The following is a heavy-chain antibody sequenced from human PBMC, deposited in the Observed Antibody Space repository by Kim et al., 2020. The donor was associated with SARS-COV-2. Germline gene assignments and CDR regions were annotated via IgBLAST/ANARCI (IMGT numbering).Heavy chain of an antibody. V-gene: IGHV4-31*03. Sequence: SETLSLTCTVSGGSISSGGYYWSWIRQHPGKGLEWIGYIYYSGSTYYNPSLKSRVTISVDTSKNQFSLKLSSVTAADTAVYYCARTVTTTGPNWFDPWGQGTLVTVSS. CDR2: IYYSGST. J-gene: IGHJ5*02. D-gene: IGHD4-17*01. CDR3: ARTVTTTGPNWFDP. CDR1: GGSISSGGYY.